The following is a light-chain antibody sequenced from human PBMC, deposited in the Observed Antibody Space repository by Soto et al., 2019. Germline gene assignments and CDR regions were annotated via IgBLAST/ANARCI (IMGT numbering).Light chain of an antibody. CDR3: QQYGRSPPIT. Sequence: EIVFTQSPGTLALSPGERATLSCRTSQSVATTYIAWYQQKPGQAPRLLIYSASTRAAGISDRFSGSGSGTDFTLTISRLEPEDFAVYYCQQYGRSPPITFGQGTRLEIK. CDR2: SAS. CDR1: QSVATTY. J-gene: IGKJ5*01. V-gene: IGKV3-20*01.